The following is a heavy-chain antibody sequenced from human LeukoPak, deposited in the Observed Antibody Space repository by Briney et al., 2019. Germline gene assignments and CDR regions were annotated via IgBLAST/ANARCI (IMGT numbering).Heavy chain of an antibody. CDR2: ISYDGSNK. V-gene: IGHV3-30-3*01. CDR3: ARGGYSSRWLLFDY. D-gene: IGHD6-13*01. Sequence: PGGSLRLFCAASGFTFSSYAMLGVRQAPGKGREWVAVISYDGSNKYYADSVKGRFSISRDNSKKTLYLQMNSLRAEDTAVYYCARGGYSSRWLLFDYWGQGTLVTVSS. J-gene: IGHJ4*02. CDR1: GFTFSSYA.